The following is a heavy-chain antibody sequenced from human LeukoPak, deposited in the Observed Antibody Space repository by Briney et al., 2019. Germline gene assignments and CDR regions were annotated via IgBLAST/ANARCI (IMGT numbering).Heavy chain of an antibody. J-gene: IGHJ4*02. Sequence: GASLKVSCKASGYTFTSYGISWVRQAPGQGLEWMGGISVYNGNTNYAQKLQGRVTMTTDTSTSTAYMELRSLRSDDTAVYYCAREGKGSGWSTFDYWGQGTLVTVSS. V-gene: IGHV1-18*01. CDR2: ISVYNGNT. CDR3: AREGKGSGWSTFDY. D-gene: IGHD6-19*01. CDR1: GYTFTSYG.